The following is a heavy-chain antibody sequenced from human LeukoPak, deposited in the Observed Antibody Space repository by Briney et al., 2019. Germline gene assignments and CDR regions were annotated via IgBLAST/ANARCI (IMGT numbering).Heavy chain of an antibody. Sequence: SQTLSLTCTVSGGSISSGSYYWSWIRQPAGKGLEWIGRIYTNGSTNYNPSLKSRVTISVDTSKNQFSLKLSSVTAADTAVYYCAREAIRWFDPWGQGTLVTVSS. CDR3: AREAIRWFDP. CDR2: IYTNGST. J-gene: IGHJ5*02. D-gene: IGHD3-9*01. CDR1: GGSISSGSYY. V-gene: IGHV4-61*02.